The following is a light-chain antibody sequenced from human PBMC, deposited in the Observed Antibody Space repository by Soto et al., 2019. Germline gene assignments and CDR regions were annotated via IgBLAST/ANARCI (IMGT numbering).Light chain of an antibody. V-gene: IGKV3-20*01. Sequence: EIVLTQSPGTLSLSPGERATLSCRPSQSVSSSYLAWYQQKLGQAPRLLIYGASSRAIGIPDRFSGSGSGTDFTLTISRLEPEDFAVYYCQQYGSSPPITFGQGTRLEIK. J-gene: IGKJ5*01. CDR3: QQYGSSPPIT. CDR2: GAS. CDR1: QSVSSSY.